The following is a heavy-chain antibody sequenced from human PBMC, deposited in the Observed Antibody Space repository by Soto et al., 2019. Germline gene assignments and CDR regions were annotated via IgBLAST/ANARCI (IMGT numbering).Heavy chain of an antibody. D-gene: IGHD4-17*01. Sequence: EVQLLESGGGLVQPGGSLRLSCAASGFTFSSYAMSWVRQSPGKGLEWVSAISGSGGSTYYADSVKGRFTIPRDNSKNTLYLQMNSLRAEDTAVYYCAKDRGYGAYGGAYFAYGGQGTLVTVSS. CDR2: ISGSGGST. J-gene: IGHJ4*02. CDR3: AKDRGYGAYGGAYFAY. V-gene: IGHV3-23*01. CDR1: GFTFSSYA.